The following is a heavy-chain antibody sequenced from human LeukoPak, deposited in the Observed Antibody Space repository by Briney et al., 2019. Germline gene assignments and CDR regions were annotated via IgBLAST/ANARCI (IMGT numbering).Heavy chain of an antibody. Sequence: SQTLSLTCTVSGGSISSGGYYWSWMRQHPGKGLEWIGYIYYSGGTYYNPSLKSRVTISVDTSKNQFSLKLSSVTAADTAVYYCARSMAADDAFDIWGQGTMVTVSS. D-gene: IGHD5-24*01. CDR1: GGSISSGGYY. CDR3: ARSMAADDAFDI. CDR2: IYYSGGT. V-gene: IGHV4-31*03. J-gene: IGHJ3*02.